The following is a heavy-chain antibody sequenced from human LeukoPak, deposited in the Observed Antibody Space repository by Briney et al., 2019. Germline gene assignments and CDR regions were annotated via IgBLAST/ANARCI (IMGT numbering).Heavy chain of an antibody. Sequence: TSETLFLTCTVSGGSVSSGSYYWSWNRQPPGKGLEWIGYIYYSGSTNYNPPLKSRVTISVDTSKNQFSLKLSSVTAADTAVYYCARERAGGYSSSWYDRRFDPWGQGTLVTVSS. D-gene: IGHD6-13*01. CDR2: IYYSGST. CDR3: ARERAGGYSSSWYDRRFDP. CDR1: GGSVSSGSYY. J-gene: IGHJ5*02. V-gene: IGHV4-61*01.